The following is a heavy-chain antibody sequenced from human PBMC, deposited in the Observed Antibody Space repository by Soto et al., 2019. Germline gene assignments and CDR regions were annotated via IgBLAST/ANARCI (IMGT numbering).Heavy chain of an antibody. D-gene: IGHD3-9*01. CDR3: AREFNYDILTGYKVDNWSDP. Sequence: PSETLSLTCTVSGGSISSYYWSWIRQPPGKGLEWIGYIYYSGSTNYNPSLKSRVTISVDTSKNQFSLKLSSVTAADTAVYYCAREFNYDILTGYKVDNWSDPWGQGTLVTVSS. CDR1: GGSISSYY. J-gene: IGHJ5*02. CDR2: IYYSGST. V-gene: IGHV4-59*01.